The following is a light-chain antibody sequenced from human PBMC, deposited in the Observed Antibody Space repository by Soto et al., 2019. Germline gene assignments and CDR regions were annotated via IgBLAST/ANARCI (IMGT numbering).Light chain of an antibody. J-gene: IGKJ3*01. Sequence: EIVLTHSPGTLSLSPGERATLSCRASQSVSSTYLAWYQQKPGQAPRLLLYGASTRATDIPDRISGSGSGTDFTLTISRLEPEDFAVYYCQQRSNWLITFGPGTKVDIK. CDR1: QSVSSTY. CDR2: GAS. V-gene: IGKV3D-20*02. CDR3: QQRSNWLIT.